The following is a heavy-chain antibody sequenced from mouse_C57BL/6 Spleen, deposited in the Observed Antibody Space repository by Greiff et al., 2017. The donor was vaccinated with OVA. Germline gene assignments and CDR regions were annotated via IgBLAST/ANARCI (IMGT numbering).Heavy chain of an antibody. V-gene: IGHV3-1*01. CDR3: ARGGYDGFAF. CDR1: GYSITSGYD. J-gene: IGHJ3*01. Sequence: EVQLVESGPGMVKPSQSLSLTCTVTGYSITSGYDWHWIRHFPGNKLEWMGYINYSGSTNYNPSLKSRISITHDTSKNHFFLKLNSVTTEDTATYYCARGGYDGFAFWGQETLVTVSA. D-gene: IGHD2-2*01. CDR2: INYSGST.